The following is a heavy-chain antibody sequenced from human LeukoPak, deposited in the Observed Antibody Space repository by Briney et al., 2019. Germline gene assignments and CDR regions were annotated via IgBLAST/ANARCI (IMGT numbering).Heavy chain of an antibody. D-gene: IGHD4-23*01. J-gene: IGHJ5*02. Sequence: PSETLSFTCTVSGGSFSSYYWSWIRQPPGKGLEWIGNIYNSGGTNYNPSLKSRVTTSVDTSKNQFSLKLTSVTAADTAVYYCARYRGNSNGAFDPWGQGTLVTVSS. CDR3: ARYRGNSNGAFDP. CDR2: IYNSGGT. V-gene: IGHV4-59*01. CDR1: GGSFSSYY.